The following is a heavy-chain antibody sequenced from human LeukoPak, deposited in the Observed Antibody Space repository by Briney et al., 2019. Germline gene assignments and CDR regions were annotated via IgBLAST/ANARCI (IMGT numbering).Heavy chain of an antibody. J-gene: IGHJ4*02. CDR2: IYETGST. Sequence: SETLSLTCSVSGGSLSSSSYYWGWIRQPPGRGLEWIGNIYETGSTNYNPSRKSRVTISVDTSKNQFSLKLSSVTAADTAVYYCARVLGSYCSGGSCPFDYWGQGTLVTVSS. CDR1: GGSLSSSSYY. CDR3: ARVLGSYCSGGSCPFDY. V-gene: IGHV4-39*01. D-gene: IGHD2-15*01.